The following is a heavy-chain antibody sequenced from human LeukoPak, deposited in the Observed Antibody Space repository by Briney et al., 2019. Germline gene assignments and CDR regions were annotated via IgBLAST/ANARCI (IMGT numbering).Heavy chain of an antibody. CDR2: INPNSGGT. Sequence: ASVKVSCKASGYTFTGYYMHWVRQAPGQGLEWMGWINPNSGGTNYAQKFQGRVTMTRDTSISTAYMELSRLRSDDTAVYYCARGGIQLWLGGVEGFDYWGQGTLVTVSS. CDR3: ARGGIQLWLGGVEGFDY. CDR1: GYTFTGYY. V-gene: IGHV1-2*02. D-gene: IGHD5-18*01. J-gene: IGHJ4*02.